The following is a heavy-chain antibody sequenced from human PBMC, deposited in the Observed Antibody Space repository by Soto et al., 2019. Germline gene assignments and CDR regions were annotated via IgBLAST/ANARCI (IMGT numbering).Heavy chain of an antibody. CDR3: ARNPRNWNYVVPCWFDP. CDR1: GGSISSSSYY. CDR2: IYYSGST. Sequence: SETLSLTCTVSGGSISSSSYYWGWIRQPPGKGLEWIGSIYYSGSTYYNPSLKSRVTISVDTSKNQFSLKLSSVTAADTAVYYCARNPRNWNYVVPCWFDPLGQGTLVTVSS. J-gene: IGHJ5*02. V-gene: IGHV4-39*01. D-gene: IGHD1-7*01.